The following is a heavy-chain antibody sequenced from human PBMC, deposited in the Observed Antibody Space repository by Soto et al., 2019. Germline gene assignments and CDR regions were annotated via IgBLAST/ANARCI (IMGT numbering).Heavy chain of an antibody. J-gene: IGHJ4*02. CDR2: ISGSDGKT. Sequence: GSLLLACAASGFSFGSYALSWVRQAPGKGLEWVSTISGSDGKTFYADSVKGRFSISRDTYQSTLYLQMNSMRADDTAMYYCARWSYLDYWGQGTRVTVSS. CDR1: GFSFGSYA. CDR3: ARWSYLDY. D-gene: IGHD3-3*01. V-gene: IGHV3-23*01.